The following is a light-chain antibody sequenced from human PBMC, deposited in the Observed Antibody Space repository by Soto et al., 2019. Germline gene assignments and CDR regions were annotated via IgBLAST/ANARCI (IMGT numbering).Light chain of an antibody. J-gene: IGLJ1*01. CDR2: SNN. CDR1: SSNIGSNT. Sequence: QSVRTQPPSASGTAGQRFTISCSGSSSNIGSNTVNWYQQLPGTAPKLLIYSNNQRPSGVPDRFSGSKSGTSASLAISGLQAEDEADYYCAAWDDSLNGLYVFGTGTKSPS. V-gene: IGLV1-44*01. CDR3: AAWDDSLNGLYV.